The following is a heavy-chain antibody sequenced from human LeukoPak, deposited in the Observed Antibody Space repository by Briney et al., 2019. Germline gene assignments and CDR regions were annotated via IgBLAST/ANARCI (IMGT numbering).Heavy chain of an antibody. J-gene: IGHJ4*02. CDR3: AREGDGDPYYFDY. D-gene: IGHD4-17*01. V-gene: IGHV4-39*07. CDR2: IFYSGST. Sequence: PSETLSLTCTVSGGSISTSNYYWGWIRQPPGKGLEWIGNIFYSGSTYYGPSLKSRVTMSVDTSKNQFSLKLSSVTAADTAVYYCAREGDGDPYYFDYWGQGTLVTVSS. CDR1: GGSISTSNYY.